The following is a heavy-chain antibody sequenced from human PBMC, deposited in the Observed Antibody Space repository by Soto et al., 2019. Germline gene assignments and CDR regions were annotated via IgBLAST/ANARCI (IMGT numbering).Heavy chain of an antibody. V-gene: IGHV3-11*06. D-gene: IGHD3-22*01. J-gene: IGHJ6*02. CDR1: GFTFSDYY. CDR3: ARVRITMMGGSLAYGMDV. Sequence: GGSLRLSCAASGFTFSDYYMSWIRQAPGKGLEWVSYISSSSSYANYADSVKGRFTISRDNAKNSLYLQMNSLRAEDTAVYYCARVRITMMGGSLAYGMDVWRQGTTVTVSS. CDR2: ISSSSSYA.